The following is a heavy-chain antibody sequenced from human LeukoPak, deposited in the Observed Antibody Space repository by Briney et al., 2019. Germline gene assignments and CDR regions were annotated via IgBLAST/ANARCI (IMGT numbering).Heavy chain of an antibody. CDR2: ISAYNVNT. CDR1: GYTFTSYG. CDR3: ARDKGVSGSGSYYDYYYYYYGMDV. D-gene: IGHD3-10*01. J-gene: IGHJ6*02. V-gene: IGHV1-18*01. Sequence: ASVKVSCKASGYTFTSYGISWVRQAPGQGLEWMGWISAYNVNTNYAQKLQGRVTMTTDTSTSTAYMELRSLRSDDTAVYYCARDKGVSGSGSYYDYYYYYYGMDVWGQGTTVTVSS.